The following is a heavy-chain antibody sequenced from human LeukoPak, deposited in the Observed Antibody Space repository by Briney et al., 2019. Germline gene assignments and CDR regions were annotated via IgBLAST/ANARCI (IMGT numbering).Heavy chain of an antibody. D-gene: IGHD3-22*01. Sequence: GGSLRLSCAAYGFTFSSYAMSWVRKAPGKGLEWVSALSGSGGSTYYADSVKGRFTISRDNSKNTLYLQMNSLRAEDTAVYYCAKAVKGVVPWYWGQGTLVTVSS. CDR3: AKAVKGVVPWY. CDR2: LSGSGGST. V-gene: IGHV3-23*01. CDR1: GFTFSSYA. J-gene: IGHJ4*02.